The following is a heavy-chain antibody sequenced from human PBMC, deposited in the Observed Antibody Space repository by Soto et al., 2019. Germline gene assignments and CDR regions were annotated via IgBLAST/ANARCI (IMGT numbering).Heavy chain of an antibody. CDR3: ARSGLALPYSASHWFDP. J-gene: IGHJ5*02. D-gene: IGHD3-22*01. Sequence: GWSLRLSCSASLFTFSSYAMICLRQSPLKGLEWVSAISGSGGSTYYADSVKGRFTISRDNAKNSLFLQMNSLRGEDTAVYYCARSGLALPYSASHWFDPWGHGTLVTVS. V-gene: IGHV3-23*01. CDR1: LFTFSSYA. CDR2: ISGSGGST.